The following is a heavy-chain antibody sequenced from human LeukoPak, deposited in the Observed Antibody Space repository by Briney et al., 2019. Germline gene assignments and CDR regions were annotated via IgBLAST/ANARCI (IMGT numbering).Heavy chain of an antibody. CDR1: GGSISSSSYY. D-gene: IGHD6-13*01. Sequence: WGTLSLTCTVSGGSISSSSYYWGWIRQPPGKGLEWIGSIYNSGSTYYNPSLKSRVTISVDTSKNQFSLKLSSVTAADTAVYYCARQDGVAAACRAYYYYMDVWGKGTPVTVSS. CDR3: ARQDGVAAACRAYYYYMDV. V-gene: IGHV4-39*01. J-gene: IGHJ6*03. CDR2: IYNSGST.